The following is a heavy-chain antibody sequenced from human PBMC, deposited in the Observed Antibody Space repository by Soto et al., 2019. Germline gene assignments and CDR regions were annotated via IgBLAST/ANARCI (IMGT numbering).Heavy chain of an antibody. CDR3: ARVYCTNGVCPYGMDV. D-gene: IGHD2-8*01. J-gene: IGHJ6*02. CDR1: GDSVSSNSAA. CDR2: TYYRSKWYN. V-gene: IGHV6-1*01. Sequence: SQTLSLTCAISGDSVSSNSAAWNWIRQSPSRGLEWLGRTYYRSKWYNDYAVSVKSRITINPDTSKNQFSLQLNSVTPEDTAVYYCARVYCTNGVCPYGMDVWGQGTTVTVYS.